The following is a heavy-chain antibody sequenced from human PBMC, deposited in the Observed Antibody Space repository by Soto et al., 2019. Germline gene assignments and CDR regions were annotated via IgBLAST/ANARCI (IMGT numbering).Heavy chain of an antibody. CDR3: ARRYCSGGSCSDAFDI. J-gene: IGHJ3*02. V-gene: IGHV3-53*04. Sequence: EVQLVESGGGLVQPGGSLRLSCAASGFTVSSNYMSWVRQAPGKGLEWVSVIYSGGSTYYADSVKGRFTISRHNSKNTLYLQMNSLRAEDTAVYYCARRYCSGGSCSDAFDIWGQRTMVTVSS. D-gene: IGHD2-15*01. CDR2: IYSGGST. CDR1: GFTVSSNY.